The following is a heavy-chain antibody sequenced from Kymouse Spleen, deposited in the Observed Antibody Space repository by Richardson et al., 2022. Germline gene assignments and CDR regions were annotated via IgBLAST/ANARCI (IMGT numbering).Heavy chain of an antibody. CDR1: GFTFSNAW. D-gene: IGHD3-9*01. Sequence: EVQLVESGGGLVKPGGSLRLSCAASGFTFSNAWMSWVRQAPGKGLEWVGRIKSKTDGGTTDYAAPVKGRFTISRDDSKNTLYLQMNSLKTEDTAVYYCTTFHYDILTGYNGMDVWGQGTTVTVSS. CDR3: TTFHYDILTGYNGMDV. J-gene: IGHJ6*02. V-gene: IGHV3-15*01. CDR2: IKSKTDGGTT.